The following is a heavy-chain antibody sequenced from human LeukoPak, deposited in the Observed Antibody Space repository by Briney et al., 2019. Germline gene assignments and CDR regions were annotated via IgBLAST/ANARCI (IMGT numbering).Heavy chain of an antibody. V-gene: IGHV4-34*01. CDR2: INHSGST. CDR1: GGSFSGYY. Sequence: SETLSLTCAVYGGSFSGYYWSWIRQPPGKGLEWIGEINHSGSTNYNPSLKSRVTISVDTSKNQFSLKLGSVTAADPSVYYCARGRMVRGPYYDYWGQGTLVTVSS. CDR3: ARGRMVRGPYYDY. D-gene: IGHD3-10*01. J-gene: IGHJ4*02.